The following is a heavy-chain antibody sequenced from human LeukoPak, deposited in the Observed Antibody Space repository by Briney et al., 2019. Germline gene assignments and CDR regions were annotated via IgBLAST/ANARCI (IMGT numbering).Heavy chain of an antibody. J-gene: IGHJ5*02. CDR3: AKDFYSGSYYGWFDP. V-gene: IGHV3-21*04. D-gene: IGHD1-26*01. Sequence: GGSLRLSCAASGFTFSSYSMSWVRRAPGKGLEWVSSISSSRSYIYYADSVKGRFTISRDNSKNTLYLQMNSLRAEDTAVYYCAKDFYSGSYYGWFDPWGQGTLVTVSS. CDR2: ISSSRSYI. CDR1: GFTFSSYS.